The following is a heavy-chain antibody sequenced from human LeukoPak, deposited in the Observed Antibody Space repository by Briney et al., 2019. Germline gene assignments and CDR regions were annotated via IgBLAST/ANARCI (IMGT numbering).Heavy chain of an antibody. D-gene: IGHD3-10*01. CDR1: GASTSSSSYY. Sequence: PSETLSLTCTVSGASTSSSSYYWGCIRPPPGKCLGLVGTVYFRGSTSYNPSLKRRVTLSVGTCTNQFSLKLNSVTAADTDVYYCARHVRASGSGSYASDIWGQGTMVTVSS. CDR2: VYFRGST. J-gene: IGHJ3*02. CDR3: ARHVRASGSGSYASDI. V-gene: IGHV4-39*01.